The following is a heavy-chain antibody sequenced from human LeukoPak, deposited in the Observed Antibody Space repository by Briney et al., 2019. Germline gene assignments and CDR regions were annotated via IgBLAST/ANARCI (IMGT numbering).Heavy chain of an antibody. V-gene: IGHV3-21*01. Sequence: GGSLRLSCAASGFTFSANSMTWARQAPGKGLEWVSSISSGSSYINYADSVKGRFTISRDNAKNSLYLQMNSLRAEDTAVYYCARDRGQQPPDYWGQGTLVTVSS. CDR1: GFTFSANS. D-gene: IGHD6-13*01. CDR2: ISSGSSYI. CDR3: ARDRGQQPPDY. J-gene: IGHJ4*02.